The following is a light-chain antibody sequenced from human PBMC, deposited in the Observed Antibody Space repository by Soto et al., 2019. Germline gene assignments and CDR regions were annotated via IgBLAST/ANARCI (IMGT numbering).Light chain of an antibody. CDR1: QDIGTD. CDR3: VQHYSYPLT. V-gene: IGKV1-17*01. J-gene: IGKJ4*01. CDR2: EAS. Sequence: DIQMIQSPASLSASVTDRVTITCRASQDIGTDLGWYQQKPGKAPERLIYEASVLQSGVPSRFSGSGSGTEFTLTVSSLQPEDFATYYCVQHYSYPLTFGGGTKVDIK.